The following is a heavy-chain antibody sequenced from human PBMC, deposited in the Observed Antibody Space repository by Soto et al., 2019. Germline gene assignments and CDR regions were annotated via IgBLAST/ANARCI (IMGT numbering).Heavy chain of an antibody. Sequence: GGSLRLSCAASGFTFSNAWMNWVRQAPGKGLEWVGRIKSKTDGGTTDYAAPVKGRFTISRDDSKTTLYLQMNSLKTEDTAVYYCTTNREGDITMILLYWGQGTLVTVSS. CDR1: GFTFSNAW. J-gene: IGHJ4*02. CDR3: TTNREGDITMILLY. D-gene: IGHD3-22*01. V-gene: IGHV3-15*07. CDR2: IKSKTDGGTT.